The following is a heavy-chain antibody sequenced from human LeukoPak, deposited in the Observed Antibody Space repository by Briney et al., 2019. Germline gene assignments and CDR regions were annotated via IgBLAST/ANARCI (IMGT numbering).Heavy chain of an antibody. CDR1: GYTFTSYG. J-gene: IGHJ4*02. CDR3: ASGDEAGYSSGWYAY. CDR2: ISAYNGNT. Sequence: ASVKVSCKASGYTFTSYGINWVRQAPGQGLEWMGWISAYNGNTNYAQNLQGRVTMTTDTSTRTAYMELRSLRSDDTAVYYCASGDEAGYSSGWYAYWGQGTLVTVSS. V-gene: IGHV1-18*01. D-gene: IGHD6-19*01.